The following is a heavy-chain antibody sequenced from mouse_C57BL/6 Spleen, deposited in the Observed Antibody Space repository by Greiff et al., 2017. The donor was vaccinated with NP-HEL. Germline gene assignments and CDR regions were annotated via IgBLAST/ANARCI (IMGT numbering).Heavy chain of an antibody. CDR2: INPSTGGT. CDR1: GYSFTGYY. V-gene: IGHV1-42*01. CDR3: GIYYSYDVCCAY. Sequence: EVQLQQSGPELVKPGASVKISCKASGYSFTGYYMNWVKQSPEKSLEWIGEINPSTGGTTYNQKFKAKATLTVDKSSSTAYMQLKSLTSEDSAVYYCGIYYSYDVCCAYWGQGTLVTVSA. D-gene: IGHD2-12*01. J-gene: IGHJ3*01.